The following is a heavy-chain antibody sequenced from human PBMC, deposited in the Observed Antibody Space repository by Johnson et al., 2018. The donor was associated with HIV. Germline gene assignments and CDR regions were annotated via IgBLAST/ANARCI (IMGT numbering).Heavy chain of an antibody. CDR2: ISWNSGSI. CDR1: GFTFDDYA. D-gene: IGHD3-22*01. V-gene: IGHV3-9*01. Sequence: VESGGGLVQPGRSLRLSCAASGFTFDDYAMHWVRQAPGKGLEWVSGISWNSGSIGYADSVKGRFTISRDKAKNTLHLQMNSLRAEDTAVYYCAKVFSSWPPDSRDAFDMWGLGTLVTVSS. CDR3: AKVFSSWPPDSRDAFDM. J-gene: IGHJ3*02.